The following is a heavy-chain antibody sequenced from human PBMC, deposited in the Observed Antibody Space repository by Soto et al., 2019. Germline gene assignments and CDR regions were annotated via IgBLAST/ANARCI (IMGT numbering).Heavy chain of an antibody. V-gene: IGHV3-30*04. CDR2: ISYNGGNR. J-gene: IGHJ6*02. CDR1: GFTFSNYA. D-gene: IGHD2-15*01. CDR3: ARGDREDTAVVIGVRPGEYGVDV. Sequence: QVQLVESGGGVVQPGRSLRLSCAASGFTFSNYAMHWVRQAPGRGRECVAVISYNGGNRFYRDYVKGRFTISRDNSKNTVHLQICSLRYEDAAVYYCARGDREDTAVVIGVRPGEYGVDVWGQGTTVTVSS.